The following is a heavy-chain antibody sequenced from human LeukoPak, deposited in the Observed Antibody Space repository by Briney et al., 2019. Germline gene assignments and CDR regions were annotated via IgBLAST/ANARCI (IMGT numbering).Heavy chain of an antibody. CDR1: GGSISSYY. J-gene: IGHJ4*02. CDR2: IYPSGGT. Sequence: KPSETLSLTCTVSGGSISSYYWSWVRQPAGKGLEWIGRIYPSGGTDYNPSLKSRVTMSIDTSKNQFSLKLSSVTAADTAVYYCARARIIVGAINFDYWGQGMLVTVSS. D-gene: IGHD1-26*01. V-gene: IGHV4-4*07. CDR3: ARARIIVGAINFDY.